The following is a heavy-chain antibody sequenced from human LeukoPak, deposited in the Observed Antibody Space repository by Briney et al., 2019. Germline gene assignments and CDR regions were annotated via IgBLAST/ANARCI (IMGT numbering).Heavy chain of an antibody. V-gene: IGHV4-61*02. CDR2: IYTSGST. CDR1: GGSISSGSHY. CDR3: ARDGRLEGCGGDCYPDY. D-gene: IGHD2-21*01. J-gene: IGHJ4*02. Sequence: SETLSLTCTVSGGSISSGSHYWSWIRQPAGKGLEWIGGIYTSGSTNYNPSLESRVTISVDTSRNQFSLKLSSVTAADTAVYYCARDGRLEGCGGDCYPDYWGQGTLVTVSS.